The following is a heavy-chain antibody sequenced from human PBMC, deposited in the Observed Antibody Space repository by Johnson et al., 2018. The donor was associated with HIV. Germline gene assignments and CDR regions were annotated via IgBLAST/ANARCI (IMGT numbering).Heavy chain of an antibody. Sequence: QVQLVESGGGVVQPGKSLTLSCVGSGLSFSNFGIHWVRQAPGKGPEWVAVISFDGNLKKYADSVKGRFTISRDNSKNTLYLQMNSLRAEDTAVYYCARDNGAVAGPEGAFDIWGQGTMVTVSS. CDR1: GLSFSNFG. J-gene: IGHJ3*02. V-gene: IGHV3-30*03. CDR2: ISFDGNLK. D-gene: IGHD6-19*01. CDR3: ARDNGAVAGPEGAFDI.